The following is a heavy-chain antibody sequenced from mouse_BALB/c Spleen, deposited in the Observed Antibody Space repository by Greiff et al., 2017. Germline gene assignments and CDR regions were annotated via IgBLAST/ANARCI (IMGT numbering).Heavy chain of an antibody. J-gene: IGHJ4*01. D-gene: IGHD3-1*01. CDR1: GYTFTSYW. CDR3: ARSGGNYAMDY. CDR2: INPSTGYT. Sequence: QVQLKESGAELAKPGASVKMSCKASGYTFTSYWMHWVKQRPGQGLEWIGYINPSTGYTEYNQKFKDKATLTADKSSSTAYMQLSSLTSEDSAVYYCARSGGNYAMDYWGQGTSVTVSS. V-gene: IGHV1-7*01.